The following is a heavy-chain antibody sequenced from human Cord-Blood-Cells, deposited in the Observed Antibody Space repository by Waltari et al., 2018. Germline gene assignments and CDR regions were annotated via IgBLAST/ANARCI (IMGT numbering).Heavy chain of an antibody. Sequence: EVQLVESGGGLIQPGGSLRLSCAASGFPVSSNYMSWARQAPGKGLEWVSVIYSGGSTYYADSVKGRFTISRDNSKNTLYLQMNSLRAEDTAVYYCARYCSSTSCYDAFDIWGQGTMVTVSS. V-gene: IGHV3-53*01. D-gene: IGHD2-2*01. CDR2: IYSGGST. J-gene: IGHJ3*02. CDR3: ARYCSSTSCYDAFDI. CDR1: GFPVSSNY.